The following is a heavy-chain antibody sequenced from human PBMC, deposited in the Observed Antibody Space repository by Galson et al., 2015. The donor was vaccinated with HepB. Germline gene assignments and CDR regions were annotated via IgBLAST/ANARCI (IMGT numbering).Heavy chain of an antibody. D-gene: IGHD2-2*01. V-gene: IGHV3-23*01. CDR3: AKGIVGYRYCSSTSCQVVDY. CDR1: GFTFISYA. CDR2: LSGSGGST. J-gene: IGHJ4*02. Sequence: SLRLSCAASGFTFISYAMTWVRQAPGKGLEWVSALSGSGGSTYYADSVKGRFTISRDNSKNTLYLQMNSLRAEDTAVYYCAKGIVGYRYCSSTSCQVVDYWGQGTLVTVSS.